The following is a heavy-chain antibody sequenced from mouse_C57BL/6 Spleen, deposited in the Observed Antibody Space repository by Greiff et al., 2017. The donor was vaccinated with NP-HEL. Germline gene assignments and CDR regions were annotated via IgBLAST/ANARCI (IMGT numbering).Heavy chain of an antibody. J-gene: IGHJ2*01. D-gene: IGHD1-1*01. CDR1: GYSITSGYD. CDR2: ISYSGST. CDR3: ARHRSSYSYFDY. V-gene: IGHV3-1*01. Sequence: EVKVEESGPGMVKPSQSLSLTCTVTGYSITSGYDWHWIRHFPGNKLEWMGYISYSGSTNYNPSLKSRISITHDTSKNHFFLKLNSVTTEDTATYYCARHRSSYSYFDYWGQGTTLTVSS.